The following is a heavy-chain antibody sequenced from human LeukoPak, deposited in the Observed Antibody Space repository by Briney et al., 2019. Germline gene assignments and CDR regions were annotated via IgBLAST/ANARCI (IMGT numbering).Heavy chain of an antibody. J-gene: IGHJ6*02. CDR1: GFTVSSSY. CDR3: AAARGMDV. Sequence: GGSLRLSCAASGFTVSSSYMSWVRQAPGKGLEWVANIKQDGSEKYYVDSVKGRFTISRDNARNSLYLQMNSLGAEDTAVYYCAAARGMDVWGQGTTVTVSS. CDR2: IKQDGSEK. D-gene: IGHD6-13*01. V-gene: IGHV3-7*05.